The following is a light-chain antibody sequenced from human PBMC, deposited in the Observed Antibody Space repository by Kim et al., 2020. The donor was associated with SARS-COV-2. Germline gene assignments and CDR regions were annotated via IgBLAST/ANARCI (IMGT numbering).Light chain of an antibody. V-gene: IGKV3-20*01. J-gene: IGKJ2*01. Sequence: PGERATLSCRASQSLSGNSLAWYQQKPGQAPRLLIYGASRRATGIPDRFSGSGSGTDFTLTISRLEPEDFAVYFCQQCTSSPYTFGQGTKLEI. CDR2: GAS. CDR1: QSLSGNS. CDR3: QQCTSSPYT.